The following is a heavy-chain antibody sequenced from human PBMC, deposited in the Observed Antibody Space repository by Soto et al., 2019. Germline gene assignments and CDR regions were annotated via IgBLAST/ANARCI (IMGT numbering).Heavy chain of an antibody. CDR1: GGSISSNGRY. CDR2: INYSGST. Sequence: QLQESGPGRVKPSETLSLTCTVSGGSISSNGRYWGWIRQPPGKGLEWIASINYSGSTYHNPSLKSRVTISIDTSKNQSSLRLSSVTAADTAVYYCARLGSSGWYQGSYLDSWGQGSLVTASS. D-gene: IGHD6-19*01. CDR3: ARLGSSGWYQGSYLDS. V-gene: IGHV4-39*01. J-gene: IGHJ4*02.